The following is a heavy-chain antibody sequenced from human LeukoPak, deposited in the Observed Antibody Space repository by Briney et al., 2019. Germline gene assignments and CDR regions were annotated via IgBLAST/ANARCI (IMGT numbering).Heavy chain of an antibody. CDR3: ARAARPRAFDI. D-gene: IGHD6-6*01. CDR2: IYYSGST. Sequence: PSETLSLTCTVSGGSISSGGYYWRWIRQHPGKGLEWIGYIYYSGSTYYNPSLKSRVTISVDTSKNQFSLKLSSVTAADTAVYYCARAARPRAFDIWGQGTMVTVSS. CDR1: GGSISSGGYY. J-gene: IGHJ3*02. V-gene: IGHV4-31*03.